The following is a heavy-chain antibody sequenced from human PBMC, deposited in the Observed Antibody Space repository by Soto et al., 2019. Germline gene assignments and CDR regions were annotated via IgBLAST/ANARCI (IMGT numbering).Heavy chain of an antibody. CDR3: ASSYREGATEGAYNWFDP. CDR1: GGSISSGDYY. CDR2: IYYSGST. J-gene: IGHJ5*02. D-gene: IGHD1-26*01. V-gene: IGHV4-30-4*01. Sequence: SETLSLTCTVSGGSISSGDYYWSWIRHPPGKGLEWIGYIYYSGSTYYNPSLKSRVTISVDTSKNQFSLKLSSVTAADTAVYYCASSYREGATEGAYNWFDPWGQGTMVTVSS.